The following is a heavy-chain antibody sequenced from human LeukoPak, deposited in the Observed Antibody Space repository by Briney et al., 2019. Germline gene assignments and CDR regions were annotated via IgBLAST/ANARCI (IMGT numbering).Heavy chain of an antibody. CDR1: GGPISSYY. V-gene: IGHV4-4*07. Sequence: SETLSLTCTVSGGPISSYYWSWIRQPAGKGLEWIGRIYTSGSTNYNPSLKSRVTMSVDTSKNQFSLKLSSVTAADTAVYYCARYYYDSSGYQYNWFDPWGQGTLVTVSS. D-gene: IGHD3-22*01. J-gene: IGHJ5*02. CDR3: ARYYYDSSGYQYNWFDP. CDR2: IYTSGST.